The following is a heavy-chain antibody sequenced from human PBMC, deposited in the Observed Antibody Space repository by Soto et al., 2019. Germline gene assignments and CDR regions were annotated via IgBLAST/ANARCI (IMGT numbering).Heavy chain of an antibody. Sequence: GGSLRLSCAASGFTFSSYGMHWVRQAPGKGLEWVAVISYDGSNKYYADSVKGRFTISRDNSKNTLYLQMNSLRAEDTAVYYCAKDILGDYDSSGYYYDYWGQGTLVTVS. CDR3: AKDILGDYDSSGYYYDY. V-gene: IGHV3-30*18. CDR1: GFTFSSYG. J-gene: IGHJ4*02. CDR2: ISYDGSNK. D-gene: IGHD3-22*01.